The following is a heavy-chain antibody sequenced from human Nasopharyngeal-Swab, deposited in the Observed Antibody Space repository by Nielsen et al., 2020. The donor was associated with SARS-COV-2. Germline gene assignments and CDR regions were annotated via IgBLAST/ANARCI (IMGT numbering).Heavy chain of an antibody. CDR1: GFTFSSYA. J-gene: IGHJ4*02. CDR2: ISAFGGST. Sequence: GGSLRLSCAASGFTFSSYAMTWVRQAPGKGLEWVSTISAFGGSTYYADSVKGRFTISRDNSKNTLSLQMNSLRAEDTAVYYCAKAPRYYFGSGSFYFEYWGQGTLVTVSA. V-gene: IGHV3-23*01. CDR3: AKAPRYYFGSGSFYFEY. D-gene: IGHD3-10*01.